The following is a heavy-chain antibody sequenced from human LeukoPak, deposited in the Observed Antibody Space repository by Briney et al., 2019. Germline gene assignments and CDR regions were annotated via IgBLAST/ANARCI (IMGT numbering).Heavy chain of an antibody. V-gene: IGHV4-38-2*02. CDR2: IYHSGST. J-gene: IGHJ3*02. CDR1: GYSISSGYY. CDR3: ARGSPRRYPSHAFDI. Sequence: PSETLSLTCTVSGYSISSGYYWGWIRQPPGKGLDWIGSIYHSGSTYYNPSLKSRVTISVDTSKNQFSLKLSSVTATDTAVYYCARGSPRRYPSHAFDIWGQGTMVTVSS. D-gene: IGHD1-1*01.